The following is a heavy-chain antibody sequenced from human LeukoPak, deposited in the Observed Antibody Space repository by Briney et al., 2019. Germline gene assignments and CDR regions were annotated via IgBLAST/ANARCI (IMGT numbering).Heavy chain of an antibody. J-gene: IGHJ3*02. CDR1: GGSINTYY. Sequence: ETLSLTCTVSGGSINTYYWSWVRQAPGRGLEWVSVIYSGGSTYYADSVKGRFSISRDKSKNTLYLQMNSLRAEDTALYYCAREMYCSGGSCYGDAFDIWGQGTMVTVSS. CDR2: IYSGGST. V-gene: IGHV3-66*01. D-gene: IGHD2-15*01. CDR3: AREMYCSGGSCYGDAFDI.